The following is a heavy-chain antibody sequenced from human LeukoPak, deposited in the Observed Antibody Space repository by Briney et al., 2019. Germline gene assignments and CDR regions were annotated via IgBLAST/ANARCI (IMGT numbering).Heavy chain of an antibody. V-gene: IGHV3-33*01. Sequence: GGSLRLSCAASGFTFSSYGMHWVRQAPGKGLEWVAVIWYDGSNKYYADSVKGRFTISRDNSKNTLYLQMNSLRAEDTAVYYCASGFDSRCFDKWGQGTLVTVSS. CDR1: GFTFSSYG. D-gene: IGHD3-22*01. CDR2: IWYDGSNK. CDR3: ASGFDSRCFDK. J-gene: IGHJ4*02.